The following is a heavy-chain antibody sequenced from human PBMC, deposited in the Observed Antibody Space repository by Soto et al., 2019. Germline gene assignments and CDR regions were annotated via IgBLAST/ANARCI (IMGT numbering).Heavy chain of an antibody. CDR2: IRNRANSYST. CDR1: GFIFSDRY. CDR3: ATIDMVEKFDP. V-gene: IGHV3-72*01. D-gene: IGHD3-10*01. Sequence: PWGSLRLSCAASGFIFSDRYMDWVRQTPGKGLEWLGRIRNRANSYSTEYAASVRGRFTISRDDSNNLLYLHMSSLKTEDTAVYYCATIDMVEKFDPRGQGILVTVSS. J-gene: IGHJ5*02.